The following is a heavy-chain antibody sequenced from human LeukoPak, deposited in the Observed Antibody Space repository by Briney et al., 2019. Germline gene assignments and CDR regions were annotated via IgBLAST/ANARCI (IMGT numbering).Heavy chain of an antibody. CDR2: ITPSNIA. D-gene: IGHD5/OR15-5a*01. J-gene: IGHJ5*02. V-gene: IGHV3-23*01. CDR1: GFTFSNYG. Sequence: PGGSLRLSCAASGFTFSNYGMNWVRQAPGKGLEWVSGITPSNIAYYAESVKGRFTVSRDNSMNTLYLQMNSLRAEDTAVYYCARVDKAGFYSFFAWFDPWGQGTLVTVSS. CDR3: ARVDKAGFYSFFAWFDP.